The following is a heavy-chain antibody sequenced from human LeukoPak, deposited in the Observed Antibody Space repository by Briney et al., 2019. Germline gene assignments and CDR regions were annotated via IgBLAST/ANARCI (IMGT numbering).Heavy chain of an antibody. CDR3: AKNLRGNYDTLTAFDP. CDR1: GGIFSNYA. D-gene: IGHD3-9*01. Sequence: GGSLRLSSPDSGGIFSNYAMAWVRQAAGKGQEWVSAITGTAYKAYYADSVKGRFTISRDNSKNTLYLQMNTLRAEDTAIYYCAKNLRGNYDTLTAFDPWGPGTLVTVSS. J-gene: IGHJ5*02. CDR2: ITGTAYKA. V-gene: IGHV3-23*01.